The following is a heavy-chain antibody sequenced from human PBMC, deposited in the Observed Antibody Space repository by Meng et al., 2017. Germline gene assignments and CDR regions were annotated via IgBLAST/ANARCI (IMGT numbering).Heavy chain of an antibody. Sequence: HVPLVPSCDEVKSPGTSVTVSCKASGYTFTSYVINWVGQATGQGLEWMGWMNPNSGNTGYAQKFQGRVTMTRNTSISTAYMELSSLRSEYTAVYYCARYVAVAGVDYWGQGTLVTVSS. CDR1: GYTFTSYV. V-gene: IGHV1-8*01. J-gene: IGHJ4*02. CDR2: MNPNSGNT. CDR3: ARYVAVAGVDY. D-gene: IGHD6-19*01.